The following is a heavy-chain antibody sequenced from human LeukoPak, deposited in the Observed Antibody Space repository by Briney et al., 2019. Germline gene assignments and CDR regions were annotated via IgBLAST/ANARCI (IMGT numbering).Heavy chain of an antibody. Sequence: SETLSLTCTVSGGSISSGGYYWSWIRQHPGKGLEWIGYIYYSGSTYYNPSLKSRVTLSIDTSRNQFSLNLSSVTAADTAVYYCARLFCYSTACYVDSWGQGTLVTVSS. CDR2: IYYSGST. J-gene: IGHJ4*02. CDR1: GGSISSGGYY. CDR3: ARLFCYSTACYVDS. D-gene: IGHD2-2*01. V-gene: IGHV4-31*03.